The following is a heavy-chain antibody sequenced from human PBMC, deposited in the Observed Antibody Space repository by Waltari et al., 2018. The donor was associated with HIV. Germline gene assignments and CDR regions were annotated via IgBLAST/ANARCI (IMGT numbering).Heavy chain of an antibody. CDR1: GGSISSGDYY. V-gene: IGHV4-30-4*01. J-gene: IGHJ6*02. CDR2: IYYSGIT. D-gene: IGHD2-2*01. CDR3: ARAGSVFGTSPYGMDV. Sequence: QVQLQESGPGLVKPSQTLSLTCTVSGGSISSGDYYWSWIRQPPGKGLEWIGYIYYSGITYDNPSLKGRVTISVDTSKNRFSLKLSSVSAADTAVYYCARAGSVFGTSPYGMDVWGQGTTVTVSS.